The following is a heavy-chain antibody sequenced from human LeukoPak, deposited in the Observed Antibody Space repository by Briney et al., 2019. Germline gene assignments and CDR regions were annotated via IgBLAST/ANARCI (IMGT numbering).Heavy chain of an antibody. J-gene: IGHJ4*02. CDR1: GGSISSYY. D-gene: IGHD6-13*01. CDR3: ARGQAAAGTGLFDY. Sequence: SETLSLTCTVSGGSISSYYWSWIRQPPGKGLEWIGYIYYSGSTNYNPSLKSRVTISVDTSKNQFSLKLSSVTAADTAVYYCARGQAAAGTGLFDYWGQGTLVTVSS. V-gene: IGHV4-59*12. CDR2: IYYSGST.